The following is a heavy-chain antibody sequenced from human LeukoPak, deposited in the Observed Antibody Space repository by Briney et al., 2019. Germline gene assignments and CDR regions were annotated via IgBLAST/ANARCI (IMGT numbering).Heavy chain of an antibody. V-gene: IGHV5-51*01. J-gene: IGHJ4*02. Sequence: GESLKISCKRSGYSFTSYWIGWVRHLPGKGLEWMGIIYPGDSDTTYSPSFQGQVTISADTSISTAYLQWSSLKASDTAMYYCARSITVAGNSDYWGQGTLVTVSS. D-gene: IGHD6-19*01. CDR3: ARSITVAGNSDY. CDR2: IYPGDSDT. CDR1: GYSFTSYW.